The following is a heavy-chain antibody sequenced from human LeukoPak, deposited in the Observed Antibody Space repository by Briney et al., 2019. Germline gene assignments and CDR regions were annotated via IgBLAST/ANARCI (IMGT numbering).Heavy chain of an antibody. V-gene: IGHV4-34*01. D-gene: IGHD6-13*01. CDR3: ASGYSRGRAYYYYYYYMDV. J-gene: IGHJ6*03. Sequence: PSETLSLTCAVYGGSFSGYYWSWIRQPSGKGLEWIGEINHSGSTNYNPSLKSRVTISVDTSKNQFSLKLSSVTAADTAVYYCASGYSRGRAYYYYYYYMDVWGKGTTVTVSS. CDR2: INHSGST. CDR1: GGSFSGYY.